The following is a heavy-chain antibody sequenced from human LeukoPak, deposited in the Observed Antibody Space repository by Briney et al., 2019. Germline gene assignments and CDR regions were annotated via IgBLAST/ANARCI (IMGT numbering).Heavy chain of an antibody. CDR1: GGSFTRGSYY. CDR3: TRDRRDGYNYVDL. Sequence: SETLSLTCTVSGGSFTRGSYYWSWIRQPAGKGLEWIGSIYTSGTTNYNPSLKSRDTISVDASKNQFSLKLTSVTAADTAVYYCTRDRRDGYNYVDLWGQGTLVTVSS. D-gene: IGHD5-24*01. V-gene: IGHV4-61*10. CDR2: IYTSGTT. J-gene: IGHJ5*02.